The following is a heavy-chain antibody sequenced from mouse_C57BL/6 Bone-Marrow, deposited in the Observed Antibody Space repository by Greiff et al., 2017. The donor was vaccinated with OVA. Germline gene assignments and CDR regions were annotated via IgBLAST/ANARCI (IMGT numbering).Heavy chain of an antibody. D-gene: IGHD4-1*01. Sequence: EVMLVESGGGLVQSGRSLRLSCATSGFTFSDFYMEWVRQAPGKGLEWIAASRNKANDYTTEYSASVKGRFIVSRDTSQSILYLQMNALRAEDTAIYYCARDAVNWGNWYFDVWGTGTTVTVSS. CDR2: SRNKANDYTT. CDR1: GFTFSDFY. J-gene: IGHJ1*03. V-gene: IGHV7-1*01. CDR3: ARDAVNWGNWYFDV.